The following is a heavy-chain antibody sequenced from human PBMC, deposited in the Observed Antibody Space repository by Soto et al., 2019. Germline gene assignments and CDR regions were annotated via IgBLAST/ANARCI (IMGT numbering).Heavy chain of an antibody. J-gene: IGHJ5*02. CDR2: ISGGGGNT. CDR1: GFTFSSYA. D-gene: IGHD6-19*01. CDR3: AKDRGAGGRFSGIAVAGIPS. Sequence: EMQLLESGGGLVQPGGSLRLSCAASGFTFSSYAMSWVRQTPGKGLEWVSGISGGGGNTYYADSVTGRFTISRDNSRNTLYLQMNSLRAADTAIYYCAKDRGAGGRFSGIAVAGIPSWGQGTLVTVSS. V-gene: IGHV3-23*01.